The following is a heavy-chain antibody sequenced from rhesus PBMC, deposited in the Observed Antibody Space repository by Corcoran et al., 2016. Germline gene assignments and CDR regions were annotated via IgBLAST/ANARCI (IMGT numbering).Heavy chain of an antibody. CDR3: SRIGGPNSGYRGYYFDF. D-gene: IGHD3-9*01. CDR2: IYWNDSK. J-gene: IGHJ4*01. Sequence: QVTLQESGPALVKPTQTLTLTCTFSGFSITTTGTGAGWIRQSPGKALEWLASIYWNDSKYYKTSLKGRLTISMDTFKEKVFLTMTNMDPVDTATYYCSRIGGPNSGYRGYYFDFWGQGVRVTVSS. CDR1: GFSITTTGTG. V-gene: IGHV2-95*01.